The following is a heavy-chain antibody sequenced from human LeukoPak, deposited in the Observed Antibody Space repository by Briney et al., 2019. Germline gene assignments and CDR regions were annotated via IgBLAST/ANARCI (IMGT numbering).Heavy chain of an antibody. D-gene: IGHD3-10*01. CDR1: GFTFSNYA. CDR2: ISSNGGSS. J-gene: IGHJ6*02. CDR3: VRSSYGMDV. Sequence: PGGSLRLSCAASGFTFSNYAMLWVRQAPGQGLEYVSVISSNGGSSYYVDSVKGRFTISRDNSKNTLCLQMDSLRAEDMGVYYCVRSSYGMDVWGQGTTVTVSS. V-gene: IGHV3-64*02.